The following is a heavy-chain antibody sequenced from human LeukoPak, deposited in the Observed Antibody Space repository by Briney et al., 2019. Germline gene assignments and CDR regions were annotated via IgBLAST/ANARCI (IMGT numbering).Heavy chain of an antibody. Sequence: PGGTLRLSCAASGLTFSSYELNWIRQAPGKGLEWVSYISSSGSTICYADSVKGRFTISRDNAKNSLYLQMNSLRAEDTAVYYCVLVGSRKVPHDAFDIWGQGTMVTVSS. CDR3: VLVGSRKVPHDAFDI. D-gene: IGHD2-2*01. J-gene: IGHJ3*02. V-gene: IGHV3-48*03. CDR1: GLTFSSYE. CDR2: ISSSGSTI.